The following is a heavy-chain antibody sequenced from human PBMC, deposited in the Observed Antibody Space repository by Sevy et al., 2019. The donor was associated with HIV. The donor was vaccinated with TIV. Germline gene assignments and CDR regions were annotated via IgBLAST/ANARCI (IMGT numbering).Heavy chain of an antibody. CDR2: ISSGGRYI. CDR3: ARDPGYGDWLDY. Sequence: GGSLRLSCAASGFTFNTYSMNWVRQAPGKGLESVSSISSGGRYISYADSIKGRFTISRDNAKNSLYLQMHRLRVEYTAIYYCARDPGYGDWLDYWGQGALVTAAS. D-gene: IGHD3-9*01. J-gene: IGHJ4*02. V-gene: IGHV3-21*06. CDR1: GFTFNTYS.